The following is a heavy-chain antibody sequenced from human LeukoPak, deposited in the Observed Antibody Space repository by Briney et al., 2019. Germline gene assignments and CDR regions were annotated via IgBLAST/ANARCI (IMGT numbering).Heavy chain of an antibody. J-gene: IGHJ4*02. D-gene: IGHD5-12*01. CDR2: ISSSSSYI. CDR1: GFTFSSYS. CDR3: ARDSGYDYAAFNF. V-gene: IGHV3-21*01. Sequence: PGGSLRLSCAASGFTFSSYSMNGVRQAPGKGLEWVSSISSSSSYIYYADSVKGRFTISRDNAKNSLYLQMNSLRAEDTAVYYCARDSGYDYAAFNFWGQGTLVTVSS.